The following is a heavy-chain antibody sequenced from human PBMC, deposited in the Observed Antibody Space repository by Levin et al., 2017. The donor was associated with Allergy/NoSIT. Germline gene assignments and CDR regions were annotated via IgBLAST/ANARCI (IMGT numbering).Heavy chain of an antibody. CDR1: GGTFSSYV. D-gene: IGHD3-10*01. CDR2: ILPILNTE. J-gene: IGHJ4*02. V-gene: IGHV1-69*13. CDR3: GRSEGLLKPFDD. Sequence: GASVKVSCKASGGTFSSYVFTWVRQAPGQGLEWLGGILPILNTENYAQNFQGRVTITADESTSTVYMDLTSLTSEDTAIYYCGRSEGLLKPFDDWGQGTLVTVSS.